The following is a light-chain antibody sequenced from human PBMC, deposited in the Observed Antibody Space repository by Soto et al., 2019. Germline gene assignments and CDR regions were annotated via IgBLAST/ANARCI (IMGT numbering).Light chain of an antibody. Sequence: EIVLTQSPDTLSLSPGERATLSCRASQSVSRTYLAWYQQKPGQAPRLLIYGASSRATGIPDRFSGSGSGTDFTLTISSLEPEDFAVYYCQQHANWPLTFGGGTKVDI. J-gene: IGKJ4*01. CDR2: GAS. V-gene: IGKV3D-20*02. CDR1: QSVSRTY. CDR3: QQHANWPLT.